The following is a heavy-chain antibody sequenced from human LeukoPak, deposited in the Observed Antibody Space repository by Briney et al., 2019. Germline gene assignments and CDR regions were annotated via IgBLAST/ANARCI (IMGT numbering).Heavy chain of an antibody. D-gene: IGHD5-12*01. V-gene: IGHV5-51*01. Sequence: GESLKISCKGSGYRFTSYWIGWVRQMPGKGLEWMGIIYPGDSDTRYSPSFQGQVTISADKSISTAYLQWSSLKASDTAMYYCVRRGAHWATKPYYFDYWGQGTLVTASS. CDR3: VRRGAHWATKPYYFDY. CDR1: GYRFTSYW. CDR2: IYPGDSDT. J-gene: IGHJ4*02.